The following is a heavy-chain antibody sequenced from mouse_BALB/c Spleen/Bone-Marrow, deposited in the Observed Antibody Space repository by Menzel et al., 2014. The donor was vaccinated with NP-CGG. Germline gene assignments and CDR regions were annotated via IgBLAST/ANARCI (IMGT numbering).Heavy chain of an antibody. CDR1: GFTFSSFG. V-gene: IGHV5-17*02. CDR3: ARSGSSSGYFDY. D-gene: IGHD1-1*01. CDR2: ISSGSSTI. Sequence: DVKLVESGGGLVQPGGSRKLSCVASGFTFSSFGMHWVRQAPEKGLEWVAYISSGSSTIYYADTVMGRFTISRDNPKNTLFLQMTSLRSEDTAMYYCARSGSSSGYFDYWGQGTTLTVSS. J-gene: IGHJ2*01.